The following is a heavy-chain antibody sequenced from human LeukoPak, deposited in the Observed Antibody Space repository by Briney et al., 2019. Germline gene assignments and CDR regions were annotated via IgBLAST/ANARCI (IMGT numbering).Heavy chain of an antibody. CDR1: GITLSNYG. D-gene: IGHD3-22*01. V-gene: IGHV3-23*01. J-gene: IGHJ4*02. Sequence: GGSLRLSCAVSGITLSNYGMSWVRQAPGKGLEWVAGMSGSGGRTNYADSVKGRFTISRDNPKNTLYLQMNSLRAEDTAVYFCAKRGVVIRVILVGFHKEAYYFDSWGQGALVTVSS. CDR2: MSGSGGRT. CDR3: AKRGVVIRVILVGFHKEAYYFDS.